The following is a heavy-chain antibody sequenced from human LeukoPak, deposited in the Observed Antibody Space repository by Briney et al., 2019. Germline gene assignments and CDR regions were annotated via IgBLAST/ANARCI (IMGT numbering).Heavy chain of an antibody. Sequence: GGSLRLSCAASGFTFRNYAMAWVRQAPGKGLECVSAISGSGDSVRHADSVKGRFTISRDNSKNTLYLQMDNLRAEDTALYYCARDFWATNYYYGMDAWGQGTTVTVS. D-gene: IGHD3-3*01. CDR2: ISGSGDSV. CDR1: GFTFRNYA. V-gene: IGHV3-23*01. J-gene: IGHJ6*02. CDR3: ARDFWATNYYYGMDA.